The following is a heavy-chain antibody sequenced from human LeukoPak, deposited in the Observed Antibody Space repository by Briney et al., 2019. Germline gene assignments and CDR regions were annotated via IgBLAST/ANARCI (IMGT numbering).Heavy chain of an antibody. D-gene: IGHD2-2*01. J-gene: IGHJ4*02. Sequence: GGSLRLSCAASGFTFSSYDMHWVRQATGKGLEWVSAIGTAGDTYYPGSVKGRFTISRENAKNTLFLQMNSLRAEDTAVYYCARDGLPAAADSWGQGTLVTVSS. CDR1: GFTFSSYD. V-gene: IGHV3-13*04. CDR2: IGTAGDT. CDR3: ARDGLPAAADS.